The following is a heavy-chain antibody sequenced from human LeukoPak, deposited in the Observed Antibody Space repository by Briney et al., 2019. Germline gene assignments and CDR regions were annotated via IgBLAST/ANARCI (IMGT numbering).Heavy chain of an antibody. D-gene: IGHD5-12*01. CDR3: AKDTHLVATILDY. CDR1: GFTFRGSA. CDR2: IRSTANGYAT. J-gene: IGHJ4*02. Sequence: PGGSLRLSCAASGFTFRGSALHWVRQASGKGLEWVGRIRSTANGYATAYAASVKGRFTISRDNSKNTLYLHMNSLRAEDTAVYFCAKDTHLVATILDYWGQGTLVTVSS. V-gene: IGHV3-73*01.